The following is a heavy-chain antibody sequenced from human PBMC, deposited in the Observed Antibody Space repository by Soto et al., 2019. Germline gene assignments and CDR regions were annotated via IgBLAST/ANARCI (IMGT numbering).Heavy chain of an antibody. CDR2: INRDSTVI. CDR1: GFSFSTHY. CDR3: LNGDYY. D-gene: IGHD3-16*01. V-gene: IGHV3-48*01. J-gene: IGHJ4*02. Sequence: EEQLVESGGGLVQPGGSLRLSCAASGFSFSTHYMNWVRQNPGKGLEWVSSINRDSTVIKYADSVKGRFNISRDNARNSLALQRNSLRAEDTAVYDCLNGDYYVGPGTLVTVSS.